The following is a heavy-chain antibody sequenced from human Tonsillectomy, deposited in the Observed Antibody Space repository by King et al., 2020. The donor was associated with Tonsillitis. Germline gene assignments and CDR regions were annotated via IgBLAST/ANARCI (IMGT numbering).Heavy chain of an antibody. D-gene: IGHD4-17*01. CDR3: ARAHYGDYGTFDY. Sequence: VQLQESGPGLVKPSETLSLTCTVSGGSISSYYWSWIRQPPGKGLEWMGYIYYNWSTNYNPSLKSRVTISVDTSKNQFSLKLSSVTAADTAVYYCARAHYGDYGTFDYWGQGTLVTVSS. J-gene: IGHJ4*02. V-gene: IGHV4-59*01. CDR2: IYYNWST. CDR1: GGSISSYY.